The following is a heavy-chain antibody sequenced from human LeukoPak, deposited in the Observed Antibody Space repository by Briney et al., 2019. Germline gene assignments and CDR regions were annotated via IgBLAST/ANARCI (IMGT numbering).Heavy chain of an antibody. Sequence: GRSLRLSCEASGFTFNNYAMHWVRQAPGEGLEWVAGKSRDGTLQYYADSVKGRPTISRDNSQSTLYLHMNSLSTADTALYYCARAVPAPGTPENAFDIWGQGKMVTVSS. CDR3: ARAVPAPGTPENAFDI. V-gene: IGHV3-30*04. CDR2: KSRDGTLQ. CDR1: GFTFNNYA. J-gene: IGHJ3*02. D-gene: IGHD6-13*01.